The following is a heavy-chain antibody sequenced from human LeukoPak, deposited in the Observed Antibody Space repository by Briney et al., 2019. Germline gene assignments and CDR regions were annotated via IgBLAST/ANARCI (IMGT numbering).Heavy chain of an antibody. V-gene: IGHV4-34*01. J-gene: IGHJ4*02. CDR2: INHSGST. Sequence: SETLSLTCAVYGGSFSGYYWSWIRQPPGKGLEWIGEINHSGSTNYNPSLKSRVTISVDTSKNQLSLKLSSVTAADTAVYYCARDGYYDILTGYYTLDYWGQGTLVTVSS. CDR1: GGSFSGYY. CDR3: ARDGYYDILTGYYTLDY. D-gene: IGHD3-9*01.